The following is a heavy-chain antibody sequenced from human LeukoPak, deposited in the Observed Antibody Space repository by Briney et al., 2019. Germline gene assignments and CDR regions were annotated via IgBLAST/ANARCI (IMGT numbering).Heavy chain of an antibody. V-gene: IGHV5-51*01. J-gene: IGHJ4*02. CDR2: IYPGDSDT. D-gene: IGHD3-10*01. CDR3: ARLSGWYYGSGSYTNFDY. CDR1: GYSFTSYW. Sequence: GESLKISCKGSGYSFTSYWIGWVRQMPGKGLEWMGIIYPGDSDTRYSPSFQGQVTISADKSISTAYLQWSSLKASDTAMYYCARLSGWYYGSGSYTNFDYWGQGTLVTVSS.